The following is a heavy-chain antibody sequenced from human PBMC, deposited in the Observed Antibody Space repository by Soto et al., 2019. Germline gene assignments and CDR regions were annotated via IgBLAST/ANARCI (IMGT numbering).Heavy chain of an antibody. Sequence: QVQLVESGGGVVQAGRSLRLSCAASGFIFSTYGMHWVRQAPGKGLEWVAVIWYDGSNKYYGDSVKGRFIISRDNSDNTLYLDMHSLRDEDTAVYYCARAVGPFDYWGQGTLVTVSS. CDR1: GFIFSTYG. J-gene: IGHJ4*02. V-gene: IGHV3-33*01. CDR2: IWYDGSNK. CDR3: ARAVGPFDY. D-gene: IGHD3-3*01.